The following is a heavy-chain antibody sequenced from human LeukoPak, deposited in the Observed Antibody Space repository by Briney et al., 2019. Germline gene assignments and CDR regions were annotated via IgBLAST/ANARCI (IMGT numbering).Heavy chain of an antibody. CDR2: ISGSGGST. CDR1: GFTFSSYS. D-gene: IGHD3-3*01. CDR3: APPGFITIFGVVIDY. V-gene: IGHV3-23*01. Sequence: PGGSLRLSCAASGFTFSSYSMSWVRQAPGKGLEWVSAISGSGGSTYYADSVKGRFTISRDNSKNTLYLQMNSLRAEDTAVYYCAPPGFITIFGVVIDYWGQGTLVTVSS. J-gene: IGHJ4*02.